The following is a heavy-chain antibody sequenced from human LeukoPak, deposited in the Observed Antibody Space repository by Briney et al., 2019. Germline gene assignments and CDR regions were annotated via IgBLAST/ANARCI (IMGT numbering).Heavy chain of an antibody. D-gene: IGHD3-22*01. V-gene: IGHV4-34*01. Sequence: PSETLCLTCAVYGGSFSGYYWSWIRQPPGEGLEWIGEINHSGSTNYNPSLKSRVTISVDTSKNQFSLKLSSVTAADTAVYYCARVTMIFYYGMDVWGQGTTVTVSS. CDR3: ARVTMIFYYGMDV. CDR2: INHSGST. CDR1: GGSFSGYY. J-gene: IGHJ6*02.